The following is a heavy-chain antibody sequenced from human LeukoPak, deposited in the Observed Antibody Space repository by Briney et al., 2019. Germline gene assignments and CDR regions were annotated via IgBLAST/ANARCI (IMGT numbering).Heavy chain of an antibody. CDR3: ARTGAGYYYYYMDV. CDR2: IYRSGST. Sequence: LRLSCAASGFTFSDYYMSWIRQAPGKGLEWIGTIYRSGSTYSNPPLRGRVTISVDTSKNQFSLKLSSVTAADTAVYYCARTGAGYYYYYMDVWGKGTTVTVSS. J-gene: IGHJ6*03. CDR1: GFTFSDYY. D-gene: IGHD1-26*01. V-gene: IGHV4-38-2*01.